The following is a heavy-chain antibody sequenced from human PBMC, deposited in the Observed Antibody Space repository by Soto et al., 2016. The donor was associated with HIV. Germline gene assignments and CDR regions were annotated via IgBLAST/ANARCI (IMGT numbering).Heavy chain of an antibody. CDR2: ISAYNTNT. D-gene: IGHD2-2*01. Sequence: QVQLVQSGVEVKKTGASVKVSCRASGYTFNRYGISWVRQAPGQGLEWMGWISAYNTNTNYAQKFQGRVTMTTDTSTSTAYMELRSLRSDDTALYYCARVGVPGAKYYYYYMDVWAKGPRSPSR. V-gene: IGHV1-18*01. J-gene: IGHJ6*03. CDR1: GYTFNRYG. CDR3: ARVGVPGAKYYYYYMDV.